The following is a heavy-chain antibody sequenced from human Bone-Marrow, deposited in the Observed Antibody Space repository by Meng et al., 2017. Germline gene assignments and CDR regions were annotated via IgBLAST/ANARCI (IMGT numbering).Heavy chain of an antibody. Sequence: GGSLRLSCAASGVTFSSYSMNWVRQAPGKGREWVSSISSSSSYIYYADSVKGRFTISRDNSKNTLYLQMNSLRAEDTAVYYCARDGYSSGWYNRLGMLFDIWGQGTMVTVSS. J-gene: IGHJ3*02. CDR2: ISSSSSYI. CDR1: GVTFSSYS. D-gene: IGHD6-19*01. V-gene: IGHV3-21*01. CDR3: ARDGYSSGWYNRLGMLFDI.